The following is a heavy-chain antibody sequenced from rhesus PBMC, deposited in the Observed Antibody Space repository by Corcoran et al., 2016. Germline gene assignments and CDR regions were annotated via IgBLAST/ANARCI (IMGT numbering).Heavy chain of an antibody. CDR1: GGSFSSYW. V-gene: IGHV4-80*01. D-gene: IGHD6-37*01. J-gene: IGHJ4*01. CDR2: INGNSGST. Sequence: QVQLQESGPGLVKPSETLSLTCAVSGGSFSSYWWSWIRQPPGKGLEWIGEINGNSGSTNYNPSSKLRVTISQDASQTQFSLKLRSVTAADTAVYYCARNFGWSLGYWGQGVLVTVSS. CDR3: ARNFGWSLGY.